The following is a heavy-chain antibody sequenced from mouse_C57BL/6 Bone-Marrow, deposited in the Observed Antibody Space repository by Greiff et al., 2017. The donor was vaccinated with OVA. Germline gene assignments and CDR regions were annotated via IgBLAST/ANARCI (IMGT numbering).Heavy chain of an antibody. V-gene: IGHV1-82*01. CDR2: IYPGAGDT. CDR3: ARGSHYYAV. D-gene: IGHD1-2*01. CDR1: GYAFSSSW. J-gene: IGHJ1*03. Sequence: VQLQQSGPELVKPGASVKISCKASGYAFSSSWMNWVKQRPGKGLEWIGRIYPGAGDTNYNGKFKGKATLTADKSSSTAYMQLSSLTSEDSAVYFCARGSHYYAVWGTGTTVTVSS.